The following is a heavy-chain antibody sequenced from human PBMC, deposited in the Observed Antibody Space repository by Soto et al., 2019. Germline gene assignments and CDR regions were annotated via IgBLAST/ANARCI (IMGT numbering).Heavy chain of an antibody. CDR1: GGSFRGYY. CDR2: INHGGSS. Sequence: SETLSLTCAVYGGSFRGYYWSWIRQPPGKGLEWIGEINHGGSSNYIPPLKSRVTISVDTSKNQFSLKLSSVTAADTAIYYCARLSHHEYVWGSYGNFDSWGQGTLVTVSS. J-gene: IGHJ4*02. D-gene: IGHD3-16*01. CDR3: ARLSHHEYVWGSYGNFDS. V-gene: IGHV4-34*01.